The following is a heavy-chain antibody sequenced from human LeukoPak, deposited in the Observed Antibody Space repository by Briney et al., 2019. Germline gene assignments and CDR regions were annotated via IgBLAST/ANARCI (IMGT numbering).Heavy chain of an antibody. D-gene: IGHD3-3*01. CDR3: ARDLDSQGFLEWLYY. CDR2: IIPIFGAA. Sequence: SVKVSCKASGGTFSSYAISWVRQAPGQGLEWMGGIIPIFGAANYAQKFQGRVTITADESTSTAYMELSSLRSEDTAVYYCARDLDSQGFLEWLYYWGQGTLVTVSS. V-gene: IGHV1-69*13. CDR1: GGTFSSYA. J-gene: IGHJ4*02.